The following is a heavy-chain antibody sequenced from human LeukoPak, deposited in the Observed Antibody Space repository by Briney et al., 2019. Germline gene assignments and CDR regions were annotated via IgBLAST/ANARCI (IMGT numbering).Heavy chain of an antibody. V-gene: IGHV5-51*01. CDR2: IFPADSTT. Sequence: GESLKISCKGSGYSFDHYWIGWVRQLPGKGLEWMGVIFPADSTTRYAPSFEGQVTISVDKSTTTAFLQWSSLKASDSAIYYCARHPLDSGNELGINLWGQGPLVTVS. J-gene: IGHJ4*02. D-gene: IGHD5-12*01. CDR3: ARHPLDSGNELGINL. CDR1: GYSFDHYW.